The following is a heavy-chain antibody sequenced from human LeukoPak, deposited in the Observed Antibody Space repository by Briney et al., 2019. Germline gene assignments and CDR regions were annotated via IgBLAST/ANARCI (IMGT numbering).Heavy chain of an antibody. D-gene: IGHD3-10*01. CDR2: INTNTGNP. CDR3: ARAFITMVRGVSSLGY. Sequence: ASVKVSCKASGYTFTSYDINWVRQAPGQGLEWMGWINTNTGNPTYAQGFTGRFVFSLDTSVSTAYLQISSLKAEDTAVYYCARAFITMVRGVSSLGYWGQGTLVTVSS. V-gene: IGHV7-4-1*02. J-gene: IGHJ4*02. CDR1: GYTFTSYD.